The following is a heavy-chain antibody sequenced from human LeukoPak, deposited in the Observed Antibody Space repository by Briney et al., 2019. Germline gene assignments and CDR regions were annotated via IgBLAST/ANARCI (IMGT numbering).Heavy chain of an antibody. Sequence: GASVKVSCKASGYTFTGYYMHWVRQAPGQRLEWMGWINPNSGGTNYAQKFQGRVTMTRDTSISTAYMELRRLRSDDTAVYYCARDRVAVAGSYMDVWGKGTTVTVSS. J-gene: IGHJ6*03. CDR1: GYTFTGYY. CDR3: ARDRVAVAGSYMDV. V-gene: IGHV1-2*02. D-gene: IGHD6-19*01. CDR2: INPNSGGT.